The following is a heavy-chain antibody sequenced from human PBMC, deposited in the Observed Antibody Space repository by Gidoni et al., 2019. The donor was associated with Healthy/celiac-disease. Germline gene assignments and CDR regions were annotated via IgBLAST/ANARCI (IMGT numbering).Heavy chain of an antibody. D-gene: IGHD6-13*01. Sequence: EVQLLESGGGLVQPGGSLRLSCAASGFTFSSYAMSWVRQAPGKGLEWVSAISGSGGSTYYEDAVKGRFTISRDNSKNTLYLQMNSLRAEDTAVYYCAKRPYSSTDGEYFQHWGQGTLVTVSS. CDR1: GFTFSSYA. J-gene: IGHJ1*01. V-gene: IGHV3-23*01. CDR3: AKRPYSSTDGEYFQH. CDR2: ISGSGGST.